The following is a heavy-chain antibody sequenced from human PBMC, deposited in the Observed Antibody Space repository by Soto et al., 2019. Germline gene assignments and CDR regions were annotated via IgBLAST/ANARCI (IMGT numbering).Heavy chain of an antibody. CDR1: GYTFTSYG. CDR3: ARDLATYYDFCIGYSYYYYHYVMDV. V-gene: IGHV1-18*04. J-gene: IGHJ6*02. D-gene: IGHD3-3*01. CDR2: ISAYNGNT. Sequence: ASVKVSCKASGYTFTSYGISWVRQAPGQGLEWMGWISAYNGNTNYAQKLQGRVTMTTDTSTSTAYMELRSLRSDDTAVYYCARDLATYYDFCIGYSYYYYHYVMDVLGQGTTVTGSS.